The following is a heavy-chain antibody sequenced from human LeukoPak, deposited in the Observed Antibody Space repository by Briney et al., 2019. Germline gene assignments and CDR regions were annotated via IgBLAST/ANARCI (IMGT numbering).Heavy chain of an antibody. CDR2: ISAYNGNT. CDR1: GHTFTSYG. D-gene: IGHD4-17*01. Sequence: ASVKVSCKASGHTFTSYGISWVRQAPGQGLEWMGWISAYNGNTNYAQKLQGRVTMTTDTSTSTAYMELRSLRSDDTAVYYCARGRGGLTTVTTLLDYWGQGTLVTVSS. V-gene: IGHV1-18*01. CDR3: ARGRGGLTTVTTLLDY. J-gene: IGHJ4*02.